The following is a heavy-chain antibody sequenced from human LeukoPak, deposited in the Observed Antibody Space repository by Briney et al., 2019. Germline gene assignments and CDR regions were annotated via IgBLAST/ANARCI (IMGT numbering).Heavy chain of an antibody. V-gene: IGHV3-7*04. CDR3: ARGHSGHVY. Sequence: GGSLRLSCAASGFTFTSDWMTWVRQAPGRGLEWVANIPQDGGDKYYVASVRGRFTISRDNAKNSLYLQMNSLRAEDTAIYYCARGHSGHVYWGQGTLVTVSS. D-gene: IGHD5-12*01. CDR1: GFTFTSDW. CDR2: IPQDGGDK. J-gene: IGHJ4*02.